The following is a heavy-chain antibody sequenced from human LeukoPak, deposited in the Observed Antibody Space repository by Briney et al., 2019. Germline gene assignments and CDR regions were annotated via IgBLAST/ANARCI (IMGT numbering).Heavy chain of an antibody. J-gene: IGHJ5*02. V-gene: IGHV4-59*08. Sequence: SETLSLTCTVSGGSTSSYYWSWIRQPPGKGLEWIGYIYYSGSTNYNPSLKSRVTISVDTSKNQFSLKLSSVTAADTAVYYCARRETLQGWFDPWGQGTLVTVSS. CDR1: GGSTSSYY. CDR3: ARRETLQGWFDP. CDR2: IYYSGST.